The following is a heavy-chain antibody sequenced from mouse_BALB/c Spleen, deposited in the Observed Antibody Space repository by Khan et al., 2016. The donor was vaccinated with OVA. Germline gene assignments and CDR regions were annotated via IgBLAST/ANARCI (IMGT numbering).Heavy chain of an antibody. Sequence: EVQLVESGPGLVKPSQTVSLTCTVTGISITTGNYRWSWIRQFPGNKLEWIGNIYYSGTISYNPSLTSRTTIPRDTSKHRFFLEMNSLTAEDTATYYCAREDGSLYWYFDVWGAGTTVTVSS. V-gene: IGHV3-5*02. CDR3: AREDGSLYWYFDV. J-gene: IGHJ1*01. CDR1: GISITTGNYR. CDR2: IYYSGTI. D-gene: IGHD1-1*01.